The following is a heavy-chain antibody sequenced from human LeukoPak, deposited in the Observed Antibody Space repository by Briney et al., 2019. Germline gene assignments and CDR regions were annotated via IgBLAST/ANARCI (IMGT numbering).Heavy chain of an antibody. CDR3: AREVGDGCNYGYYFYS. J-gene: IGHJ4*02. V-gene: IGHV1-46*01. Sequence: ASVKVSCKASGYTFTSYYMKWVRQAPGQGLEWMGIINPSGGSTSYAQKFQGRVTMTRHTSTSTVYMELSSLRSEDTAVYYCAREVGDGCNYGYYFYSRGQGTLVTVSS. CDR2: INPSGGST. CDR1: GYTFTSYY. D-gene: IGHD5-24*01.